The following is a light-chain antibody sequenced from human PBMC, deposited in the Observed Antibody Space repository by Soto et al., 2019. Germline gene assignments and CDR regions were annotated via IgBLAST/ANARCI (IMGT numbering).Light chain of an antibody. CDR1: QSVSRSY. V-gene: IGKV3-20*01. J-gene: IGKJ1*01. CDR3: HHYET. CDR2: GAS. Sequence: EIGLTQSPGTLSLSPVYRATLSCRASQSVSRSYLGWYQQKPGQAPRLLMYGASIRAAGVPDRFSGSGSGTEFTLTISRLEPEDFTVYYCHHYETFGQGTKVDIK.